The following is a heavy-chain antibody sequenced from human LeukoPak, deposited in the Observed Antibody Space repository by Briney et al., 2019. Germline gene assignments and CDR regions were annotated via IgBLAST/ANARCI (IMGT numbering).Heavy chain of an antibody. CDR3: ARDPDSSSWVGGEYFQH. D-gene: IGHD6-13*01. Sequence: SVKVSCKASGGTFSSYAISWVRQAPGQGLEWMGGIIPIFGTANYAQKFQGRVTITADKSTSTAYMELSSLRSEDTAVYYCARDPDSSSWVGGEYFQHWGQGTLVTVSS. CDR2: IIPIFGTA. CDR1: GGTFSSYA. J-gene: IGHJ1*01. V-gene: IGHV1-69*06.